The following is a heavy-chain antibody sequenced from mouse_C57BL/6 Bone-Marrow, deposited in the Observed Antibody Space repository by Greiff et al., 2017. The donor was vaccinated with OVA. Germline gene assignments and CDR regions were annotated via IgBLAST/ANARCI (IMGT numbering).Heavy chain of an antibody. CDR2: IYPGSGST. CDR3: ARGITTA. CDR1: GYTFTDSS. D-gene: IGHD1-2*01. J-gene: IGHJ2*01. Sequence: QVQLQQPGAELVRPGASVKLSCKASGYTFTDSSINWVKQRPGQGLEWIARIYPGSGSTYYNEKFKGKATLTAEKSSSTAYMQLSSLTSEDSAVYFCARGITTAWGQGTTLTVSS. V-gene: IGHV1-76*01.